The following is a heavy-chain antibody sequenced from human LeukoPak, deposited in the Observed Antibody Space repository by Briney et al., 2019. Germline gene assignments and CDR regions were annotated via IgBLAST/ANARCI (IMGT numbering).Heavy chain of an antibody. CDR1: GFSVSNNY. Sequence: GGSLRLSCAASGFSVSNNYMTWVRQAPGKGLEWVSVIYKDGSTYYADSVKGRFTISRDNSKNTVYLQMNSLRAEDTAVYYCARGYCSGRSCYMWYSDYWGQGTLVTVSS. D-gene: IGHD2-15*01. CDR2: IYKDGST. V-gene: IGHV3-53*01. J-gene: IGHJ4*02. CDR3: ARGYCSGRSCYMWYSDY.